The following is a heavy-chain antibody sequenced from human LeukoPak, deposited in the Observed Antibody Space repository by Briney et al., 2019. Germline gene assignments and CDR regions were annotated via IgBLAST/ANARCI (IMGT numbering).Heavy chain of an antibody. D-gene: IGHD3-3*01. CDR1: GFSFSDSY. Sequence: GGSLRLSCVVSGFSFSDSYMTWIRQTPGKGLEWLAYISGSSSDIYYADSVKGRFTISRDNAKNSLFLQTNSLRAEDTALYYCARQYYDFWSGYYTAPYFDYWGQGTPVTVSS. V-gene: IGHV3-11*04. J-gene: IGHJ4*02. CDR3: ARQYYDFWSGYYTAPYFDY. CDR2: ISGSSSDI.